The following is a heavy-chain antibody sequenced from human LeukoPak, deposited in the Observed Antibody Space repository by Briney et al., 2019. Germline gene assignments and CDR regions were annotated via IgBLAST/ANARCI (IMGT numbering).Heavy chain of an antibody. CDR3: ARGYCSSSSCRCFDF. CDR2: TRNKPNSYTP. V-gene: IGHV3-72*01. Sequence: PGGSLRLSCAASGFTFSDHYMDWVRQAPGKGLEWVGRTRNKPNSYTPEYAASVKGRFIISRDDSKNSLYLQMNSLKTEDTAVYYCARGYCSSSSCRCFDFWGQGTLVTVSS. D-gene: IGHD2-2*01. CDR1: GFTFSDHY. J-gene: IGHJ4*02.